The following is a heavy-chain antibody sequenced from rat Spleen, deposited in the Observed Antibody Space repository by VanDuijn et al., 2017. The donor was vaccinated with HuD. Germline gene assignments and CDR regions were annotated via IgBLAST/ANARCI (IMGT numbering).Heavy chain of an antibody. CDR2: MWSGGST. Sequence: QVQLKESGPGLVQPSQTLSLTCTVSGFSLTSYNVHWVRQPTGKGLEWMGVMWSGGSTAYNSALKSRLSISRDTSKSQVFLKINSLQTEDTAIYYCTSLYYSSLDFWGQGVVVTVSS. V-gene: IGHV2-30*01. CDR1: GFSLTSYN. CDR3: TSLYYSSLDF. J-gene: IGHJ2*01. D-gene: IGHD1-2*01.